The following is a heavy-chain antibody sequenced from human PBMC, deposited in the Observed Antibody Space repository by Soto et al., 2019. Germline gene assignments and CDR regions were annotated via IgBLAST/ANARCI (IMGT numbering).Heavy chain of an antibody. Sequence: QVQLQESGPGRVKPSQTLFLTCTVSGGSINSGLYYWTWIRQYPGKGLEWIGYVYSRGNTYYTPSLKNPVEPALATSQSQFSLRVTAVTAAAPAVYYCARARPGNYSVLELGGQGTRVTVSS. V-gene: IGHV4-31*01. CDR3: ARARPGNYSVLEL. CDR1: GGSINSGLYY. J-gene: IGHJ4*02. D-gene: IGHD3-10*01. CDR2: VYSRGNT.